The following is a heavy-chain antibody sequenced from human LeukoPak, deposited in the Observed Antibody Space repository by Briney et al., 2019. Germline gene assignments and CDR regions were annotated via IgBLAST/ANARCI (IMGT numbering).Heavy chain of an antibody. CDR2: ISSSSGYI. CDR1: GFTFTSYS. Sequence: GGSLRLSCAASGFTFTSYSMNWVRQAPGKGLEWISSISSSSGYIYYADSVKGRFTISRDNAKNSLYLQMNSLRAEDTAVYYCARVRGYDILTGHHYYYGMDVWGQGTTVTVSS. D-gene: IGHD3-9*01. V-gene: IGHV3-21*01. CDR3: ARVRGYDILTGHHYYYGMDV. J-gene: IGHJ6*02.